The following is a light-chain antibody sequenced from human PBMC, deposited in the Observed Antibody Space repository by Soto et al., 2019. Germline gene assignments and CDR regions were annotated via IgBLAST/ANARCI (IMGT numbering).Light chain of an antibody. Sequence: IVMTQSPDSLEVSMGETSTFNCRSSQNVLYSSNNHNYVAWYQQKAGQPPKLLSYWASTRESGVPQRFSGSGSGTDFTLTISDLQAEDVAVYFCHHYYTTPPAFGQGTRVEVK. CDR1: QNVLYSSNNHNY. CDR2: WAS. CDR3: HHYYTTPPA. J-gene: IGKJ1*01. V-gene: IGKV4-1*01.